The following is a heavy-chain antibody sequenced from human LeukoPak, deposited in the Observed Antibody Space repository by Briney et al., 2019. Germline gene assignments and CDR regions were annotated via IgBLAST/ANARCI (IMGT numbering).Heavy chain of an antibody. V-gene: IGHV3-7*02. D-gene: IGHD2-2*01. CDR3: ARYCSSTSCSHNAFDI. CDR1: GFTFSSSW. Sequence: GGSLRLSCAASGFTFSSSWMTCVRQAPGKGLEWVANINEDGSVKNYVVSVKGRFTISRGNAKNSLFLQMNSLRIEDTAVYYCARYCSSTSCSHNAFDIWGQGTLVTVSS. CDR2: INEDGSVK. J-gene: IGHJ3*02.